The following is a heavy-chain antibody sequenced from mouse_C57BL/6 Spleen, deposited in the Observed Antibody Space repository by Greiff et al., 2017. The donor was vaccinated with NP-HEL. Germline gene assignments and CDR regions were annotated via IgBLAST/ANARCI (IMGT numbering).Heavy chain of an antibody. CDR3: ARSRIYYYGSSYYFDY. Sequence: EVQLQQSGPELVKPGASVKLPCKASGYTFTDYNMDWVKQSHGKSLEWIGDINPNSGGTIYNQKFKGKPTLTVDNSSSTAYMELRSLTSEDTAVYYCARSRIYYYGSSYYFDYWGQGTTLTVSS. J-gene: IGHJ2*01. V-gene: IGHV1-18*01. CDR1: GYTFTDYN. CDR2: INPNSGGT. D-gene: IGHD1-1*01.